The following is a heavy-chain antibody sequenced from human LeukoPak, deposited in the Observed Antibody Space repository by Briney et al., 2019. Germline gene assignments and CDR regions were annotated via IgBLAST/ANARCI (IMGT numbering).Heavy chain of an antibody. CDR3: ARERGTVTTDFDY. Sequence: GASVKVSCKASGYTFTSYAMHWVRQAPGQRLEWMGWINAGSGNTKYSQKFQGRVTITRDTSASTAYMELSSLRSEDTAVYYCARERGTVTTDFDYWGQGTLVTVSS. D-gene: IGHD4-11*01. V-gene: IGHV1-3*01. CDR1: GYTFTSYA. CDR2: INAGSGNT. J-gene: IGHJ4*02.